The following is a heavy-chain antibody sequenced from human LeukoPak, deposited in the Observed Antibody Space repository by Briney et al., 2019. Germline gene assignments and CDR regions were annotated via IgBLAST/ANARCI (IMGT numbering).Heavy chain of an antibody. J-gene: IGHJ4*02. D-gene: IGHD2-21*02. V-gene: IGHV7-4-1*02. CDR3: AREADPFVYCGGDCSYLDY. Sequence: ASVKVSCKASGYTFTSYAMNWVRQAPGQGLEWMGWINTNTGNPTYAQGFTGRFVFSLDTSVSTAYLQISSLKAEDTAVYYCAREADPFVYCGGDCSYLDYWGQGTLVTVSS. CDR1: GYTFTSYA. CDR2: INTNTGNP.